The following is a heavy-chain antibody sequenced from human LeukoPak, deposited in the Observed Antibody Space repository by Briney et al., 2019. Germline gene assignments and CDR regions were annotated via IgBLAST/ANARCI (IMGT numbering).Heavy chain of an antibody. D-gene: IGHD3-3*01. J-gene: IGHJ6*03. CDR3: AKDGYDFWSGYYRVYYYYYYMDV. CDR2: ISGSGGST. V-gene: IGHV3-23*01. Sequence: GGSLRLSCAASGFTFSSYAMSWVRQAPGKWLEWVSAISGSGGSTYYADSVKGRFTISRDNSKNTLYLQMNSLRAEDTAVYYCAKDGYDFWSGYYRVYYYYYYMDVWGKGTTVTVSS. CDR1: GFTFSSYA.